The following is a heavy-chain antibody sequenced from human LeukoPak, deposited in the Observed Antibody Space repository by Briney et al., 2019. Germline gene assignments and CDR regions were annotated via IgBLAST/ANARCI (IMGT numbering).Heavy chain of an antibody. Sequence: SVKVSCKASGYTFTGHYIHWGRRAPGQGLEWMGWINPKSGGTNYAQKFQGRVPMTRDTSIATAYMDLSSLRSDDTAVYYCARDNYGIGDYWGQGTLVTVSS. D-gene: IGHD4-11*01. V-gene: IGHV1-2*02. CDR1: GYTFTGHY. CDR3: ARDNYGIGDY. J-gene: IGHJ4*02. CDR2: INPKSGGT.